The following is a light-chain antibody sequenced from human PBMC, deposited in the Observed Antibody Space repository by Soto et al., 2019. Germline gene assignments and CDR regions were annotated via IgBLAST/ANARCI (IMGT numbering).Light chain of an antibody. CDR3: QQYNNWPPWT. J-gene: IGKJ1*01. CDR1: QSIRTD. Sequence: DIVMTQSPATLSVSPGERATLSCRASQSIRTDLAWYQQKSGQGPRLLIYDASTRATGIPARFSGSGSGTEFTLTISSRQSEDFAVYYCQQYNNWPPWTFGQGTKVEIK. CDR2: DAS. V-gene: IGKV3D-15*01.